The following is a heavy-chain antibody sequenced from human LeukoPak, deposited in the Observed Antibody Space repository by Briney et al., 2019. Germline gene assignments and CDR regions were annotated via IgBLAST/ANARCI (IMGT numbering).Heavy chain of an antibody. CDR2: IFSTGTT. D-gene: IGHD3-16*01. Sequence: PSETLSLTCTVSGGSISSGYYYWSWIRQPAGKGLEWIGRIFSTGTTNYNPSLKSRVTISVDTSKNQFSLKLSSVTAADTAVYYCARGPLNYWGQGTLVTVSS. CDR1: GGSISSGYYY. V-gene: IGHV4-61*02. CDR3: ARGPLNY. J-gene: IGHJ4*02.